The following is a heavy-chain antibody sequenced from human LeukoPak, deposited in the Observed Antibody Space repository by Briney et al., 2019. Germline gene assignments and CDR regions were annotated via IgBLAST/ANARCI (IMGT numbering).Heavy chain of an antibody. CDR1: GGTFGSHA. V-gene: IGHV1-69*13. D-gene: IGHD6-19*01. J-gene: IGHJ1*01. CDR2: IIPIFGTA. Sequence: ASVKVSCKASGGTFGSHAISWVRQAPGQGLEWMGGIIPIFGTANYAQKFQGRVTITADESTSTAYMELSSLRSEDTAVYYCARDPYSSGWSQYFQHWGQGTLVTVSS. CDR3: ARDPYSSGWSQYFQH.